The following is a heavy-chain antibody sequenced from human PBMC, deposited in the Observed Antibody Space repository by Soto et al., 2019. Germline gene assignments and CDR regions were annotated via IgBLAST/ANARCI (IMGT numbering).Heavy chain of an antibody. CDR1: GFTFSSYA. Sequence: PGGSLRLSCSASGFTFSSYAMHWVRQAPGKGLEYVSAISSNGGSTYYADSVKGRFTISRDNSKNTLYLQMNSLRGEDTAVYYCAKGEGGSGSYNRACDYWGQGIMVTVSS. D-gene: IGHD3-10*01. CDR2: ISSNGGST. V-gene: IGHV3-64*04. CDR3: AKGEGGSGSYNRACDY. J-gene: IGHJ4*02.